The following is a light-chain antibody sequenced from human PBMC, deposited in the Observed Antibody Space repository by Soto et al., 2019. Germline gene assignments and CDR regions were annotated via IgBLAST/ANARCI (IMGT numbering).Light chain of an antibody. Sequence: EIVMTQSPATLSVSPGERATLSCRASQSVSGNLAWYQQKPGQPPSLLIYGASTRATGIQARFSGSGSGTEFTLTISSLQSEDFAVYYCQQYNNWPPFTFGPGTKVDIK. V-gene: IGKV3-15*01. CDR3: QQYNNWPPFT. J-gene: IGKJ3*01. CDR1: QSVSGN. CDR2: GAS.